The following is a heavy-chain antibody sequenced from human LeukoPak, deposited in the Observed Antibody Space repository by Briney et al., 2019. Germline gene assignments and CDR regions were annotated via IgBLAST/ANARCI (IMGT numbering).Heavy chain of an antibody. Sequence: ASVKVSCKASGYTFTSYGISWVRQAPGQGLEWMGWISAYNGNTNYAQKLQGRVTMTTDTSTSTAYMELRSLRSGDTAVYYCAREYYGSGSYYNLPHYWGQGTLVTVSS. V-gene: IGHV1-18*01. D-gene: IGHD3-10*01. CDR3: AREYYGSGSYYNLPHY. CDR2: ISAYNGNT. J-gene: IGHJ4*02. CDR1: GYTFTSYG.